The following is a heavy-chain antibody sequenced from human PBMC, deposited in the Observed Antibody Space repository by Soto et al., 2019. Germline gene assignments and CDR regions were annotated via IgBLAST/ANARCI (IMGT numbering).Heavy chain of an antibody. CDR2: ISSNGGST. CDR1: GFTFSSYA. J-gene: IGHJ3*02. Sequence: GGSLRLSCAASGFTFSSYAMHWVRQAPGKGLEYVSAISSNGGSTYYANSVKGRFTISRDNSKNTLYLQMGSLRAEDMAVYYCARDKYYGSGSYYTSHDAFDIWGQGTMVTVSS. CDR3: ARDKYYGSGSYYTSHDAFDI. D-gene: IGHD3-10*01. V-gene: IGHV3-64*01.